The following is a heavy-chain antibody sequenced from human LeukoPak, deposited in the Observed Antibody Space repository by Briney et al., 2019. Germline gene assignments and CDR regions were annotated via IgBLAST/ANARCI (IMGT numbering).Heavy chain of an antibody. CDR3: ARTGYGQLPTYYFDY. D-gene: IGHD2-2*01. Sequence: GESLKISCKGSGYSFTSYWIGWVRQMPGEGLEWMGIIYPGDSDTRYSPSFQGQVTISADKSISTAYLQWSSLKASDTAMYYCARTGYGQLPTYYFDYWGQGTLVTVSS. CDR2: IYPGDSDT. CDR1: GYSFTSYW. J-gene: IGHJ4*02. V-gene: IGHV5-51*01.